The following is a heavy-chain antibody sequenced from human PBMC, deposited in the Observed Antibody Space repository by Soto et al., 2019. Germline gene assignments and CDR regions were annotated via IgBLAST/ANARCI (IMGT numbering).Heavy chain of an antibody. J-gene: IGHJ6*02. D-gene: IGHD3-3*01. V-gene: IGHV1-2*02. CDR3: ARAQYYDFWSGYSFNYGMDV. CDR1: GYTFTGYY. Sequence: ASVKVSCKASGYTFTGYYMHWVRQAPGQGLEWMGWINPNSGGTNYAQKFQGGVTMTRDTSISTAYMELSRLRSDDTAVYYCARAQYYDFWSGYSFNYGMDVWGQGTTVTVSS. CDR2: INPNSGGT.